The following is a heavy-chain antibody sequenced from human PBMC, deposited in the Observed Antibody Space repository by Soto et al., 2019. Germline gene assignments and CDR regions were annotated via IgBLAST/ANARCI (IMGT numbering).Heavy chain of an antibody. V-gene: IGHV1-18*01. CDR3: ARKVLLCDF. Sequence: QIQLVQSGPEVTKPGASVKVSCKTSGYNFTDFSITWVRQAPGQGLEWMGWVSPYYGNTKYTEKFQDRVNMTADTSTNTVYLELRTLTSDDTAIYYCARKVLLCDFWGQGTLVTVSS. J-gene: IGHJ4*02. CDR2: VSPYYGNT. CDR1: GYNFTDFS. D-gene: IGHD3-10*01.